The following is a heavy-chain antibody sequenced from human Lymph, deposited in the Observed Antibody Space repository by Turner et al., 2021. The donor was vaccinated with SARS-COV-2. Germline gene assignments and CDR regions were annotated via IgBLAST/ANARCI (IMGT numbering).Heavy chain of an antibody. CDR1: GFTFSTYA. CDR3: ARDLGGYFDL. V-gene: IGHV3-30-3*01. J-gene: IGHJ2*01. CDR2: ISHDGSNK. Sequence: QVQLVESGGGVVQPGRSLRLSCAASGFTFSTYAMEWVRQAPGKGLEWEALISHDGSNKYYADSVKGRFTISRDNSKNTLYLQMNSLRAEGTAVYYCARDLGGYFDLWGRGTLVTVSS. D-gene: IGHD3-16*01.